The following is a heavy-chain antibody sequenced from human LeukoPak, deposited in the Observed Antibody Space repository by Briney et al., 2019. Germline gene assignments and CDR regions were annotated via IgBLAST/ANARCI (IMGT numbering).Heavy chain of an antibody. D-gene: IGHD1-26*01. CDR1: GGSISSGSYY. V-gene: IGHV4-39*01. CDR2: IHYSGTT. CDR3: ARRGSSDWYLDL. Sequence: PSETLSLTCTVSGGSISSGSYYWGWIRQPPGKGLEWIGSIHYSGTTYHNASLKSRVSISVDTSKNQFSLKVYSVTAADTAMYYCARRGSSDWYLDLWGRGTPVTVSS. J-gene: IGHJ2*01.